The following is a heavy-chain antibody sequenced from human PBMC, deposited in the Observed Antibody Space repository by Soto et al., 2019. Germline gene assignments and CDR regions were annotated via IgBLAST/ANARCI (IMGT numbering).Heavy chain of an antibody. CDR3: AKVGRPDDAFDI. V-gene: IGHV3-23*01. D-gene: IGHD3-10*01. J-gene: IGHJ3*02. CDR1: GFTFSSYA. Sequence: PGGSLRLCCAASGFTFSSYAMSWVRQAPGKGLEWVSAVSGSGGSTYYADSVKGRFTISRDNSKNTLYLQMNSLRAEDTAVYYCAKVGRPDDAFDIWGQGTMVTVSS. CDR2: VSGSGGST.